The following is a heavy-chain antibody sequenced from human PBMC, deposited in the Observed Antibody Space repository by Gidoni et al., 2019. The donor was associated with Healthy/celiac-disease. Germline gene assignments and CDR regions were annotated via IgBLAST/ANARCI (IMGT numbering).Heavy chain of an antibody. D-gene: IGHD6-13*01. CDR2: INPNSGGT. V-gene: IGHV1-2*06. CDR1: GYTFTGYY. J-gene: IGHJ5*02. CDR3: ARGTQQLHYWFDP. Sequence: QVQLVKSGAEVMTPGASVKVACKASGYTFTGYYMHWVRQAPGHGIEWMGRINPNSGGTNYAQKFQGRVTMTRDTSISTAYMELSRLRSDDTAVYYCARGTQQLHYWFDPWGQGTLVTVSS.